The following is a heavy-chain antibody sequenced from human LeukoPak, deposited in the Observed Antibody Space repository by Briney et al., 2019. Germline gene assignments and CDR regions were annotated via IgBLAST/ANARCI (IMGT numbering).Heavy chain of an antibody. CDR2: INPSGGST. CDR1: GGTFSSYA. J-gene: IGHJ5*02. Sequence: HWASVKVSCKASGGTFSSYAISWVRQAPGQGLEWMGIINPSGGSTSYAQKFQGRVTMTRDMSTSTVYMELSSLRSEDTAVYYCARGRTVDEVIDWFDPWGQGTLVTVSS. CDR3: ARGRTVDEVIDWFDP. D-gene: IGHD4-23*01. V-gene: IGHV1-46*01.